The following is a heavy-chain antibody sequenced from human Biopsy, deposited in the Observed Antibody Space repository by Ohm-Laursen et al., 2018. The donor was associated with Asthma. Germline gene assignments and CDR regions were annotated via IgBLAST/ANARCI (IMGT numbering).Heavy chain of an antibody. V-gene: IGHV1-18*01. Sequence: SVKVSCKTSGYTFNSAGITWVRQAPGQGLEWMGWISVYNGNTKVAQKLQDRVTMITDTSTSTAYMELRSLRSDDTAVYFCARAVDYSHYYGIDVWGQGTTVRVSS. D-gene: IGHD3-10*01. CDR1: GYTFNSAG. J-gene: IGHJ6*02. CDR3: ARAVDYSHYYGIDV. CDR2: ISVYNGNT.